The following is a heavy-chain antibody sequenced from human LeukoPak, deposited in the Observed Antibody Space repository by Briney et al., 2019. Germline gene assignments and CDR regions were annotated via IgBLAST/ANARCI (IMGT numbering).Heavy chain of an antibody. CDR3: ARGGDDHNNWWVAYMDV. J-gene: IGHJ6*03. V-gene: IGHV3-21*01. Sequence: GGSLRLSCAASGFTFRNYSMDWVRQAPGKGLEWVSSISSGSGYIYYADSVKGRFTISRDNAKNSLYLQMNSLRAEDTAVYYCARGGDDHNNWWVAYMDVWGKGTTVTVSS. D-gene: IGHD5-24*01. CDR1: GFTFRNYS. CDR2: ISSGSGYI.